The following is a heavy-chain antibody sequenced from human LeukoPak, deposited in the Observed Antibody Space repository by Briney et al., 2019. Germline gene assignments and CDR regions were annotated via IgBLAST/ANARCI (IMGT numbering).Heavy chain of an antibody. CDR3: AKDGLYYDGSEHVYYFDS. D-gene: IGHD3-22*01. Sequence: PGGCLRLSCAASGFTFSRSAMTWVRQGPGRGLEFVASIIYSGGATYYADSVKGRFTISRDNSKNTLYLQMNSLRAEDTALYYCAKDGLYYDGSEHVYYFDSWGQGTLVTVSS. V-gene: IGHV3-23*01. CDR1: GFTFSRSA. CDR2: IIYSGGAT. J-gene: IGHJ4*02.